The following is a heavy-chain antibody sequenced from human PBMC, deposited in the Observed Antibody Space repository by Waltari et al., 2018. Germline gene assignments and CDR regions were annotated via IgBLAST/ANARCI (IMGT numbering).Heavy chain of an antibody. D-gene: IGHD1-7*01. CDR3: ARTPPNWNYWFDP. V-gene: IGHV1-18*01. J-gene: IGHJ5*02. CDR1: GYNFISYG. CDR2: SSAYNGNK. Sequence: QVQLVQSGAEVKKTGASVKVSCKASGYNFISYGISWVRQAPGPGLEWMGLREAPGQGVEWMGRSSAYNGNKNDAQKLQGRVTMTTDTSTSTAYVGLRSLRADDTAGYYCARTPPNWNYWFDPWGRGTLVTVSS.